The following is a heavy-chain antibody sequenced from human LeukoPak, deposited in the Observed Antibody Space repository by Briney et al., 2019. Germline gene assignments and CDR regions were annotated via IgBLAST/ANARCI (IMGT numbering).Heavy chain of an antibody. Sequence: RSGGSLRLSCEASRFSFSIYWMSWVRQAPGKGLEWVANINHGGSETYYEDSVKGRFTISRDNSKNTLYLQMNSLRAEDTAVYYCAKDLGYYYDSSGYFQHWGQGTLVTVSS. CDR3: AKDLGYYYDSSGYFQH. J-gene: IGHJ1*01. V-gene: IGHV3-7*01. CDR2: INHGGSET. CDR1: RFSFSIYW. D-gene: IGHD3-22*01.